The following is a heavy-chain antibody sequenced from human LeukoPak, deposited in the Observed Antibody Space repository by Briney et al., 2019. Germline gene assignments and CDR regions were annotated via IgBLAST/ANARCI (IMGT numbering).Heavy chain of an antibody. CDR2: IIPILGIA. J-gene: IGHJ5*02. D-gene: IGHD3-22*01. CDR1: GGTFSSYA. V-gene: IGHV1-69*04. CDR3: ASQDDRRWFDP. Sequence: SVKVSCKASGGTFSSYAISWVRQAPGQGLEWMGRIIPILGIANYAQKFQGRVTITADKSTSTAYMELSSLRSEDTAVYYCASQDDRRWFDPWGQGTLVTVSS.